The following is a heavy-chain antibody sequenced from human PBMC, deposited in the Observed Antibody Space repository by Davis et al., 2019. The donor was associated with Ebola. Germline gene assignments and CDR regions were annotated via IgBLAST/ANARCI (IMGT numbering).Heavy chain of an antibody. CDR1: GGSISSSNW. Sequence: MPSETLSLTCAVSGGSISSSNWWSWVRQPPGKGLEWIGEIYHSGSTNYNPSLKSRVTISVDKSKNQFSLKLSSVTAADTAVYYCARESFDSGTYYTGYYYYGMDVWGQGTTVTVSS. CDR2: IYHSGST. D-gene: IGHD3-10*01. J-gene: IGHJ6*02. CDR3: ARESFDSGTYYTGYYYYGMDV. V-gene: IGHV4-4*02.